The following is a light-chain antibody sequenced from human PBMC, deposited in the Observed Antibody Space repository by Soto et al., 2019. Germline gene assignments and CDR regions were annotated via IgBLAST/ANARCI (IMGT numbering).Light chain of an antibody. J-gene: IGKJ3*01. CDR1: QSVNNN. V-gene: IGKV3-15*01. CDR3: QQFDNLPIT. CDR2: GAS. Sequence: EIILTQSPASLSVSPGERATLSCRASQSVNNNLAWYQQKPGQAPRLLIYGASTRATGIPGRFRGSGSGTEFSLTITSVQSEDFATYYCQQFDNLPITFGPGTKVEIK.